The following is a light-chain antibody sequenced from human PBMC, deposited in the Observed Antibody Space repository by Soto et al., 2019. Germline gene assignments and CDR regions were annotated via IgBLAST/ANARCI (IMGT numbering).Light chain of an antibody. V-gene: IGKV3-20*01. Sequence: EIVLTQSPGTLSLSPGERATLSCRASQSVSSSYLAWYQQKPGQAPRLLIYGASTRATGIPDRFSGSGSGTDFTLTISRLEPEDLAVYYCQHYGNSSWTFGQGTKVEIK. CDR1: QSVSSSY. J-gene: IGKJ1*01. CDR2: GAS. CDR3: QHYGNSSWT.